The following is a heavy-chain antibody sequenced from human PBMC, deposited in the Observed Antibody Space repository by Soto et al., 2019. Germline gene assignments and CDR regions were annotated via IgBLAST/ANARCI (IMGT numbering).Heavy chain of an antibody. D-gene: IGHD4-17*01. Sequence: ASVKVSCKASGYTFTGYYMHWVRQAPGQGLEWMGWINPNSGGTNYAQKFQGWVTMTRDTSISTAYMELSRLRSDDTAVYYCARADYGGYDAFDIWGQGTMVTRLL. V-gene: IGHV1-2*04. CDR1: GYTFTGYY. CDR3: ARADYGGYDAFDI. J-gene: IGHJ3*02. CDR2: INPNSGGT.